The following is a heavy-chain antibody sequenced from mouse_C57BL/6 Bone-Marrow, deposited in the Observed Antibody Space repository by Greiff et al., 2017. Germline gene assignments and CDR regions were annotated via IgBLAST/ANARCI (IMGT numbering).Heavy chain of an antibody. CDR1: GYTFTSYD. CDR3: ARLRSFAY. D-gene: IGHD1-1*01. CDR2: IYPRSGNT. J-gene: IGHJ3*01. V-gene: IGHV1-81*01. Sequence: QVQLQPSGAELARPGASVKLSCKASGYTFTSYDISWVKQRTGQGLEWIGEIYPRSGNTYYNEKFKGKATLTADKSSSTAYMELRSLTSEDSAVYFCARLRSFAYWGQGTLVTVSA.